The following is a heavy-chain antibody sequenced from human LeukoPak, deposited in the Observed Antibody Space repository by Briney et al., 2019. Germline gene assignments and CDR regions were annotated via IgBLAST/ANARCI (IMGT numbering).Heavy chain of an antibody. J-gene: IGHJ3*01. CDR1: RFTSSSNV. CDR3: ARASTWVPGEDSSGYYYPYAFDL. CDR2: ISLDGNNK. V-gene: IGHV3-30-3*01. D-gene: IGHD3-22*01. Sequence: WGSLRLSCAASRFTSSSNVMHWVRQAPGQGLEWVAGISLDGNNKYNADSVKGRFTISRDNSKNMLYLQMTSLRAEDTAVYYCARASTWVPGEDSSGYYYPYAFDLWGQGTMVTVSS.